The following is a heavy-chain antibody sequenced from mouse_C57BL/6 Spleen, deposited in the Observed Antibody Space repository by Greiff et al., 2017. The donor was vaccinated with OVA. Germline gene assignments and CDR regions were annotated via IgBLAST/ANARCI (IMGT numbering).Heavy chain of an antibody. V-gene: IGHV1-69*01. CDR3: ARGAFYYFDY. CDR1: GYTFTSYW. Sequence: QVQLQQPGAELVMPGASVKLSCKASGYTFTSYWMHWVKQRPGQGLEWIGEIDPSDSYTNYNQKFKGKSTLTVDKSSSTAYMQLSSLTSEDSAVYYCARGAFYYFDYWGQGTTLTVSS. J-gene: IGHJ2*01. D-gene: IGHD3-1*01. CDR2: IDPSDSYT.